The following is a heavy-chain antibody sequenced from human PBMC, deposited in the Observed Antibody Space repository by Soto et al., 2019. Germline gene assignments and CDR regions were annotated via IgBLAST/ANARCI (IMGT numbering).Heavy chain of an antibody. Sequence: GGSLRLSCAASGFTFSIYAVHWVRQAPGKGLEWVAVVSHDGRNTHYADSVKGRFTISRDSSKNTVSLEMTSLRAEDTAVYYCAKGGRQWLVTSDFNYWGQGAXVTVSS. J-gene: IGHJ4*02. CDR2: VSHDGRNT. V-gene: IGHV3-30*04. CDR1: GFTFSIYA. CDR3: AKGGRQWLVTSDFNY. D-gene: IGHD6-19*01.